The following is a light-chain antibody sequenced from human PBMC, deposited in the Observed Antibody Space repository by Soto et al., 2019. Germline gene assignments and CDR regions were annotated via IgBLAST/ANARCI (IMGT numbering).Light chain of an antibody. J-gene: IGLJ1*01. CDR1: SSNIGAGYD. V-gene: IGLV1-40*01. CDR3: QSYDSSLSGYV. CDR2: ANS. Sequence: QSVLTQPPSVSGAPGQRVTICCTGSSSNIGAGYDVHWYQQLPGTAPKLFMYANSNRPSGVPDRFSGSKSGTSASLAITGLQAEDEADYYCQSYDSSLSGYVFGTGTKVTVL.